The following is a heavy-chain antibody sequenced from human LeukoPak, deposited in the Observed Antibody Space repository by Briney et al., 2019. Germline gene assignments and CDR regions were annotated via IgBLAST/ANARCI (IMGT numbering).Heavy chain of an antibody. Sequence: GGSLRLSCAASGFTFSSYGMHWVRQAPGKGLEWVAVISYDGSNKYYADSVKGRFTISRDNSKNTLYLQMNSLRVDDTAVYYCCGSEGYGSPNNWFGPWGQGTLVTVSS. V-gene: IGHV3-30*03. CDR3: CGSEGYGSPNNWFGP. CDR1: GFTFSSYG. D-gene: IGHD6-13*01. CDR2: ISYDGSNK. J-gene: IGHJ5*02.